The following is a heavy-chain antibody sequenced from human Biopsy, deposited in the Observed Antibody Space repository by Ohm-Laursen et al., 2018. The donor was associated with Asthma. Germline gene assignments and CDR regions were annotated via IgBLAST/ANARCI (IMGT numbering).Heavy chain of an antibody. CDR1: GFTFSNAC. V-gene: IGHV3-15*01. Sequence: SLRLSCTASGFTFSNACMSWVRQAPGKGLEWVVRIKSKTDGGTTDYAAPVKGRFTISRDDSKNTLYLQMNSLKTEDTAVYYCTTGIDYWGQGTLVTVSS. J-gene: IGHJ4*02. CDR3: TTGIDY. CDR2: IKSKTDGGTT.